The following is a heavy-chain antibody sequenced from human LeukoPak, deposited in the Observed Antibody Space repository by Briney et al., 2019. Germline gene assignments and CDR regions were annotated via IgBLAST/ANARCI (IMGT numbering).Heavy chain of an antibody. CDR3: ARHRNYGDEGRAFDI. Sequence: PSETLSLTCTVPGGSISSSSYYWGWIRQPPGKGLEWIGSIYYSGSTYYNPSLKSRVTISVDTSKNQFSLKLSSVTAADTAVYYCARHRNYGDEGRAFDIWGQGTMVTVSS. D-gene: IGHD4-17*01. CDR2: IYYSGST. CDR1: GGSISSSSYY. V-gene: IGHV4-39*01. J-gene: IGHJ3*02.